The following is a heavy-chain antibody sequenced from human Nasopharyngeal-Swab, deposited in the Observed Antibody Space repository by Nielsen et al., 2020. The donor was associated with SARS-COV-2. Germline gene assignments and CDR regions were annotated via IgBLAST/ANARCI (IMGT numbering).Heavy chain of an antibody. J-gene: IGHJ3*02. Sequence: GESLKISCAASGFTFSSYAMSWVRQAPGKGLEWVSGISTSGGSTYYADSVKGRFSVSRDNSKNTLYLQMNSLRAEDTAVYYCAKDARYGILANDAFDIWGQGTMVTVSS. V-gene: IGHV3-23*01. CDR2: ISTSGGST. CDR1: GFTFSSYA. CDR3: AKDARYGILANDAFDI. D-gene: IGHD3-9*01.